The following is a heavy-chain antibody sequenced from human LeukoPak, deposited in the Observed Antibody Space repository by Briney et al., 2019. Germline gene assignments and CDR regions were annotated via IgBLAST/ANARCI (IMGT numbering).Heavy chain of an antibody. CDR3: ARELDGSGGSCSFFDY. D-gene: IGHD2-15*01. Sequence: QSGGSLRLSCAASGFTFSSYAMHWVRQAPRKGLEWVAVISYDGSNKYYADTVRGRFTISRDNSKNTLYLQMNSLRAENTAVYHCARELDGSGGSCSFFDYWGEGALVTVSS. V-gene: IGHV3-30*04. J-gene: IGHJ4*02. CDR2: ISYDGSNK. CDR1: GFTFSSYA.